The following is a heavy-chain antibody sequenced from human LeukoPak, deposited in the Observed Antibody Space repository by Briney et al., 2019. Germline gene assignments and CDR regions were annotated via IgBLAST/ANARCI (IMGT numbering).Heavy chain of an antibody. D-gene: IGHD6-6*01. CDR2: IYYSGST. Sequence: SETLSLTCTVSGGSISSYYWSWIRQPPGKGLEWIGYIYYSGSTYYNPSLKSRVTISVDTSKNQFSLKLSSVTAADTAVYYCARGQYSSSGFDIWGQGTMVTVSS. CDR1: GGSISSYY. J-gene: IGHJ3*02. CDR3: ARGQYSSSGFDI. V-gene: IGHV4-59*08.